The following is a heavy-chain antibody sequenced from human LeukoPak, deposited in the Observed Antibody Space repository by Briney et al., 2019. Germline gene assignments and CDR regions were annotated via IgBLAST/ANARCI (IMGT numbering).Heavy chain of an antibody. V-gene: IGHV3-53*01. CDR3: ARARSWPEHAFDT. Sequence: GGSLRLSCAASGFTVTSYYMSWVRQAPGKGLEWVSIIYGGGSTSYADSVTGRFTISRDNSGNTLSLQMSSLRAEDTAVYYCARARSWPEHAFDTWGQGTMVTVSS. D-gene: IGHD5-24*01. J-gene: IGHJ3*02. CDR2: IYGGGST. CDR1: GFTVTSYY.